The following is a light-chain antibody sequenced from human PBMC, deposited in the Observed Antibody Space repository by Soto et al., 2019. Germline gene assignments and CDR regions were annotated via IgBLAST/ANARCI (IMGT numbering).Light chain of an antibody. CDR2: YDI. Sequence: SYELTQPPSVSVAPGKTARITCGENDIERKSVHWYQQKPGQAPVLVIYYDIDRPSGIPERFSASKSGGTATLTISRVEAGDEGDFYCQVWDGRGGRWVGFGGGTRLTVL. CDR3: QVWDGRGGRWVG. J-gene: IGLJ2*01. V-gene: IGLV3-21*04. CDR1: DIERKS.